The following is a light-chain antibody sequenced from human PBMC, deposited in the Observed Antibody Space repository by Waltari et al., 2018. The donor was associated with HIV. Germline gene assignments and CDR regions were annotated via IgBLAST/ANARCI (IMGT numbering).Light chain of an antibody. J-gene: IGKJ4*01. CDR2: GAS. V-gene: IGKV3-20*01. CDR3: QQSGNSPLT. CDR1: QSVSSSY. Sequence: EIVLTQSPGTLSLSPGERATLSCRASQSVSSSYLAWYQQKPGQAPRLRIYGASSRATGIPDRFSGSGSGTDFTLTISRLEPEDFAVYYCQQSGNSPLTFGGGTKVEI.